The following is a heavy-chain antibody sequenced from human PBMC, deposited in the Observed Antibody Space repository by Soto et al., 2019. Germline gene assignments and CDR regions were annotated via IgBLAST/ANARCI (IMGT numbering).Heavy chain of an antibody. CDR2: INHSGST. J-gene: IGHJ4*02. CDR1: GGSFRGYY. Sequence: PSETLSLTCAVYGGSFRGYYWRWIRQPPGKGLEWIGEINHSGSTNYNPSLKSRVTISVDTSKNQFSLKLSSVTAADTAVYYCVRGRGYSYWYFDYWGQGTLVTV. D-gene: IGHD5-18*01. V-gene: IGHV4-34*01. CDR3: VRGRGYSYWYFDY.